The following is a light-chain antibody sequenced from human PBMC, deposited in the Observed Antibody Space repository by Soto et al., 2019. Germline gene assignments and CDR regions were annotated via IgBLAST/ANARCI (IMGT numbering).Light chain of an antibody. J-gene: IGKJ5*01. CDR3: QHYDDLPPIT. CDR2: DAS. CDR1: QDIRNY. V-gene: IGKV1-33*01. Sequence: DLQMTQSPSSLSASVGDRVTITCRASQDIRNYLHWYQQKPGKAPKLLIYDASNLQRGVPTRFSGGGSGTDFTFTISSLQPEDIATYYCQHYDDLPPITFGQGTRLEIK.